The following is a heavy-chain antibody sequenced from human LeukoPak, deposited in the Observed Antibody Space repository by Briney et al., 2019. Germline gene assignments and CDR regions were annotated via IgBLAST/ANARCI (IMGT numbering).Heavy chain of an antibody. V-gene: IGHV3-23*01. Sequence: PGGSLRLSCAASGFTFSSYAMSWVRQAPGKGLEWVSTISGSGDTTYYADSVKGRFTISRDNSKNTLYLQMNSLRAEDTAVYYCAKEGKYSGSYASYWGQGTLVTVSS. CDR2: ISGSGDTT. J-gene: IGHJ4*02. CDR1: GFTFSSYA. CDR3: AKEGKYSGSYASY. D-gene: IGHD1-26*01.